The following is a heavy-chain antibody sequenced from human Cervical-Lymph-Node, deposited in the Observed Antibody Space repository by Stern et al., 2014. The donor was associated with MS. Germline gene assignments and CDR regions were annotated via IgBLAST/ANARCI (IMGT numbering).Heavy chain of an antibody. Sequence: VQLVQSGGGLVQPGGSLRLSCAASGFNVEGFYMTWVRQATGKGLKWVSLMFTGGAAYYADSVKGRFTISRDDSKKTVHLQMNSLRVDDTAVYYCARGNYGDFLLDYWGQGTLVTVSS. CDR1: GFNVEGFY. CDR3: ARGNYGDFLLDY. J-gene: IGHJ4*02. D-gene: IGHD4-17*01. V-gene: IGHV3-66*02. CDR2: MFTGGAA.